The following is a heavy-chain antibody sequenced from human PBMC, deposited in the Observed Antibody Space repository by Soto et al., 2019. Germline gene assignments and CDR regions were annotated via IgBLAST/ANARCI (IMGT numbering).Heavy chain of an antibody. V-gene: IGHV1-69*13. CDR3: ARTNDRQDYYFDY. J-gene: IGHJ4*02. D-gene: IGHD1-1*01. CDR2: IIPIFGTA. Sequence: GASVKVSCKASGGTFSSYAISWVRQAPGQGLEWMGGIIPIFGTANYAQKFQGRVTITADESTSTAYMELSSLRSEDTAVYYCARTNDRQDYYFDYWGQGTLVTVSS. CDR1: GGTFSSYA.